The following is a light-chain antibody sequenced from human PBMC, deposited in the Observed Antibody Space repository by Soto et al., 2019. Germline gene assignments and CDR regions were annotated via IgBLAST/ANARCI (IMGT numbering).Light chain of an antibody. CDR3: QQYGASLLT. V-gene: IGKV3-20*01. CDR1: QSVSSTY. J-gene: IGKJ4*01. Sequence: EMVLTQSPGTLSLSPGERATLACRARQSVSSTYLAWSQQKPGQAHSLLIYGAPSRATGVPDRFSGSVSGTDFTLTISRLGPEDFAVYYCQQYGASLLTFGGGTKVEIK. CDR2: GAP.